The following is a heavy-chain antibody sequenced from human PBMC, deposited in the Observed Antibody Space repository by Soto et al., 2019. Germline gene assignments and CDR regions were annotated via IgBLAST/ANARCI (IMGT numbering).Heavy chain of an antibody. J-gene: IGHJ6*02. CDR2: ISGSGGST. D-gene: IGHD3-16*01. Sequence: GGSLRLSCAASGFTFSSYAMSWVRQAPGKGLEWVSAISGSGGSTYYADSVKGRFTISRDNSKNTLYLQMNSLRAEDTAVYYCAKVEESYPLYYYYYGMDVWGQGTTVTVSS. CDR3: AKVEESYPLYYYYYGMDV. V-gene: IGHV3-23*01. CDR1: GFTFSSYA.